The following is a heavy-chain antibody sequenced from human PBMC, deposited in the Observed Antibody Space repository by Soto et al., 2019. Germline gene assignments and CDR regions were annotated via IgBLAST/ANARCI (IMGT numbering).Heavy chain of an antibody. CDR3: ARRGDYAYYYYMDV. CDR2: IYYSGST. V-gene: IGHV4-39*01. J-gene: IGHJ6*03. CDR1: GGSISSSSYY. D-gene: IGHD4-17*01. Sequence: QLQLQESGPGLVKPSETLSLTCTVSGGSISSSSYYWGWIRQPPGKGLEWIGSIYYSGSTYYNPSLKSRVTISVDTFKNQFSLKLSSVTAADTAVYYCARRGDYAYYYYMDVWGKGTTVTVSS.